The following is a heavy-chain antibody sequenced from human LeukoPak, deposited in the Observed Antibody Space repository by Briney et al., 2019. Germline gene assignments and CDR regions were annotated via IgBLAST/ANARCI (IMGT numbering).Heavy chain of an antibody. CDR1: GGSFSGYY. CDR3: ARGSGWTYYYYYYGMDV. D-gene: IGHD6-19*01. Sequence: PSETLSLTCAVYGGSFSGYYWSWIRQPPGKGLEWIGEINHSGSTNYNPSLKSRVTISVDTSKNQFSLKLSSVTAADTAVYYCARGSGWTYYYYYYGMDVWGQGTTVTVSS. V-gene: IGHV4-34*01. J-gene: IGHJ6*02. CDR2: INHSGST.